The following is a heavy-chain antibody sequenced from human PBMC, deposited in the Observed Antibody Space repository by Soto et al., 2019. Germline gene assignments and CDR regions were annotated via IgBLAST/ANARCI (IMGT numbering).Heavy chain of an antibody. J-gene: IGHJ4*02. CDR3: ARTYSGYYFDY. CDR2: ISDSGST. CDR1: GGSINSFY. D-gene: IGHD5-12*01. V-gene: IGHV4-59*08. Sequence: PSETLSLTCTVSGGSINSFYWSWIRQPPGKGPEWIGYISDSGSTNYNPSLRSRVTISLDTSRNQFSLKLSSVTAADTAVYYCARTYSGYYFDYWGQGTLVTVSS.